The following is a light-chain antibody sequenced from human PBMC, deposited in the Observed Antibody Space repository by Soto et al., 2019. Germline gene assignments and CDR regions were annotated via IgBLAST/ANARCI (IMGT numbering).Light chain of an antibody. Sequence: EIVMTQSPTTLSVSPGERVTLSCRASQTVSSNLAWYQQKPGQALRLLIYGASTRATGIPARFSGSGSGTEFTLTISSLQSEDFAVYYCQQYNNWPPYTFGQGTKLEIK. J-gene: IGKJ2*01. CDR1: QTVSSN. CDR3: QQYNNWPPYT. CDR2: GAS. V-gene: IGKV3-15*01.